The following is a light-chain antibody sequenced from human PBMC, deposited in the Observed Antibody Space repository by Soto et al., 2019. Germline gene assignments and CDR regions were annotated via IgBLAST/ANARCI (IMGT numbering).Light chain of an antibody. CDR1: QGIRND. Sequence: AIQMTQSPSSLSASVGDRVTITCRASQGIRNDLGWYQQKPGKAPKLLIYAASSLQSGVPSRFRGSGSGTDFTLTIGSLQPEDFETYYCLQDYNYPRTLGHGTKVDIK. V-gene: IGKV1-6*01. CDR2: AAS. CDR3: LQDYNYPRT. J-gene: IGKJ1*01.